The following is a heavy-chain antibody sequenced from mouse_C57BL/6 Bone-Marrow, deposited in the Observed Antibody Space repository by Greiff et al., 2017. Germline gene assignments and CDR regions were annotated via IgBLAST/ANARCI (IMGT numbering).Heavy chain of an antibody. Sequence: QVQLQQSGPELVKPGASVKISCKASGYSFTSYYIHWVKQRPGQGLEWIGWIYPGSGNTKYNEKFKGKATLTADKSSSTAYMQLSSLTSEDSAVYYCARPLLPSFCSSEDYWGQGTSVTVSS. CDR3: ARPLLPSFCSSEDY. J-gene: IGHJ4*01. V-gene: IGHV1-66*01. D-gene: IGHD1-1*01. CDR2: IYPGSGNT. CDR1: GYSFTSYY.